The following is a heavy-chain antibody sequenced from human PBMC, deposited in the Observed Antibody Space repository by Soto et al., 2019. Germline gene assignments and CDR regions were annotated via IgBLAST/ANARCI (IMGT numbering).Heavy chain of an antibody. J-gene: IGHJ4*02. V-gene: IGHV4-59*01. CDR2: VFYTGRA. Sequence: PSETLSLTCTVSGGSLGSYYWSWIRQPPGKGLEWIGYVFYTGRANYNASLKSRVSISLDTSNYQFSLKLSSVTAADTAVYYCARVAYSSSMYYFDYWGQGTLVTVSS. D-gene: IGHD6-6*01. CDR3: ARVAYSSSMYYFDY. CDR1: GGSLGSYY.